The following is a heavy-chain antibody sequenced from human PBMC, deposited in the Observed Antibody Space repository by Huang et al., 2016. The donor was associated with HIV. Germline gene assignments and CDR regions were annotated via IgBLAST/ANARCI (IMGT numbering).Heavy chain of an antibody. D-gene: IGHD3-3*01. CDR1: GDSISSSSYY. CDR2: IYYSGST. J-gene: IGHJ4*02. Sequence: QLQLQESGPGLVKPSETLSLTCTVSGDSISSSSYYWGWIRQPPGKGLEWIGSIYYSGSTYYNPYLNRRVTISVDTSKNQFSLKLGSVTAADTAVYYGARHAIRYDFWSGYFHYWGQGTLVTVSS. V-gene: IGHV4-39*01. CDR3: ARHAIRYDFWSGYFHY.